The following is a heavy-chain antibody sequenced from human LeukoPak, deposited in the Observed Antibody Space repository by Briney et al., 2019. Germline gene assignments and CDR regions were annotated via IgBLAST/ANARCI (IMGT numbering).Heavy chain of an antibody. V-gene: IGHV4-59*01. CDR2: IYYTGST. Sequence: PSETLSLTCTVSGGSISRDYWSWIRQPPGKGLEWIGYIYYTGSTNYNPSLKSRVTISVDTSKNQFSLKLSSVTAADTAVYYCARWAGYYYYMDVWGKGTTVTVSS. CDR3: ARWAGYYYYMDV. CDR1: GGSISRDY. J-gene: IGHJ6*03.